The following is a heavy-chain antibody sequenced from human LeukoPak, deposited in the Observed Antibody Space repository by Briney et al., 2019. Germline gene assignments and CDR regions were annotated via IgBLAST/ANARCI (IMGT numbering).Heavy chain of an antibody. J-gene: IGHJ4*02. D-gene: IGHD6-13*01. CDR1: GFSFSSFA. CDR3: AIASWVSNTDAVR. V-gene: IGHV3-23*01. CDR2: IRSNGET. Sequence: QAGGSLRLSCAASGFSFSSFAMSWVRQGPARGLEWVSSIRSNGETFYADSVKGRFTLSSDRSRNMVHLQLNNLRVEDTAIYYCAIASWVSNTDAVRWGQGTLVTVSS.